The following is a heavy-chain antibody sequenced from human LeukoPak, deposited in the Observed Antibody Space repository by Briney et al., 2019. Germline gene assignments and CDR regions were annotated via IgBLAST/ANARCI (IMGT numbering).Heavy chain of an antibody. CDR1: GFTFSSYG. V-gene: IGHV3-30*02. J-gene: IGHJ6*03. CDR2: IRYDGSNK. D-gene: IGHD3-3*01. Sequence: GGSLRLSCAASGFTFSSYGMHWVRQAPGKGLEWVAFIRYDGSNKYYVDSVKGRFTISRDNSKNTLYLQMNSLRAEDTAVYYCAKFGFWSGYYPDYMDVWGKGTTVTVSS. CDR3: AKFGFWSGYYPDYMDV.